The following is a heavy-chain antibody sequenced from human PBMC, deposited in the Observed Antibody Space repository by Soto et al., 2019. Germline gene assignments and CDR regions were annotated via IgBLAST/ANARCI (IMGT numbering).Heavy chain of an antibody. V-gene: IGHV4-34*01. CDR1: GGSLSGYY. CDR3: ARLTKGRGFYYYGMDV. D-gene: IGHD7-27*01. CDR2: INHSGST. Sequence: SETLSLTCAVYGGSLSGYYWSWIRQPPGKGLEWIGEINHSGSTNYNPSLKSRVTISVDTSKNQFSLKLSSVTAADTAVYYCARLTKGRGFYYYGMDVWGQGTTVTVSS. J-gene: IGHJ6*02.